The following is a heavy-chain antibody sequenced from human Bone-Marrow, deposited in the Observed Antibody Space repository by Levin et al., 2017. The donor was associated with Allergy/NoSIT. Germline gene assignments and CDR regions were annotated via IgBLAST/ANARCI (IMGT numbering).Heavy chain of an antibody. CDR1: GFTFSSYG. D-gene: IGHD3-9*01. Sequence: PSQTLSLTCAASGFTFSSYGMHWVRQAPGKGLEWVAVIWYDGSNKYYADSVKGRFTISRDNSKNTLYLQMNSLRAEDTAVYYCARELPAGLRYFDWSHPTHDGMDVWGQGTTVTVSS. V-gene: IGHV3-33*01. CDR2: IWYDGSNK. CDR3: ARELPAGLRYFDWSHPTHDGMDV. J-gene: IGHJ6*02.